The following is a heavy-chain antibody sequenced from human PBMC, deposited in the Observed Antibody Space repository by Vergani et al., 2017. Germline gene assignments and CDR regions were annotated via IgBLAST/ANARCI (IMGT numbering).Heavy chain of an antibody. CDR3: ARGLYPDYGMDV. CDR1: GCTFDDYS. CDR2: ISCDGGST. V-gene: IGHV3-43*01. Sequence: EVQLVESGGVVVQPGGSLRLSCAASGCTFDDYSIHWVRQAPWKGLEWVSRISCDGGSTYYADSVKGRFSISRDNSKNSLYLLMNSLRTEDTALYYCARGLYPDYGMDVWGQGTTVTVSS. J-gene: IGHJ6*02. D-gene: IGHD3-16*02.